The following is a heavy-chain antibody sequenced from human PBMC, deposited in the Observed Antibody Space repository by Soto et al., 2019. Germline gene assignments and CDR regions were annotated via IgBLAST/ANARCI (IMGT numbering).Heavy chain of an antibody. CDR1: GYTFTSYY. Sequence: ASVKVSCKASGYTFTSYYMHWVRQAPGQGLEWMGIINPSGGSTSYAQKFQGRVTMTRDTSTSTVYMELGSLRSEDTAVYYCARDQGSSGWPLRWFDPWGQGTLVTVSS. CDR2: INPSGGST. J-gene: IGHJ5*02. D-gene: IGHD6-19*01. V-gene: IGHV1-46*01. CDR3: ARDQGSSGWPLRWFDP.